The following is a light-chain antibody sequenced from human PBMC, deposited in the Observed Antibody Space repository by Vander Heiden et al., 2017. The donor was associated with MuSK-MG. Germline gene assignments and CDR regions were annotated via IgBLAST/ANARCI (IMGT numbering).Light chain of an antibody. Sequence: DIQMTQSPSSLSASVGDRVTITCRASQGITNYLAWYQQKPGKVPKLLIYAASTLQSGVPSRFGGSGSGTDFTLTISSLQPEDVATYYCHKYNSAPPWTFGQGTKVEIK. CDR2: AAS. V-gene: IGKV1-27*01. J-gene: IGKJ1*01. CDR3: HKYNSAPPWT. CDR1: QGITNY.